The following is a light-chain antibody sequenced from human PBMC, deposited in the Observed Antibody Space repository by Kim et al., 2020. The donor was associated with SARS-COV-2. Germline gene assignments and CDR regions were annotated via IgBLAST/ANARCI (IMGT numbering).Light chain of an antibody. J-gene: IGKJ4*01. V-gene: IGKV3-20*01. CDR3: QQYGSPLS. CDR1: QTVTSKF. CDR2: RGS. Sequence: DIVLTQSPDTLSLSPGERATLSCRASQTVTSKFLAWYQQRPGQAPRLLIYRGSTRATGIPDRFSGGGSGTDFTLTITRLEPEDFAVYYCQQYGSPLSFGGGTKLEIK.